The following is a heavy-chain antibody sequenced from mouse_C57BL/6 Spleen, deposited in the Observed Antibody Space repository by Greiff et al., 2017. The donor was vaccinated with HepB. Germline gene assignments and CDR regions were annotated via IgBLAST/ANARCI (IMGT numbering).Heavy chain of an antibody. CDR3: ARELRYPFAY. V-gene: IGHV1-18*01. Sequence: DVQLQESGPELVKPGASVKIPCKASGYTFTDYNMDWVKQSHGKSLEWIGDINPNNGGTIYNQKFKGKATLTVDKSSSTAYMELRSLTSEDTAVYYCARELRYPFAYWGQGTLVTVSA. CDR2: INPNNGGT. CDR1: GYTFTDYN. J-gene: IGHJ3*01. D-gene: IGHD1-1*01.